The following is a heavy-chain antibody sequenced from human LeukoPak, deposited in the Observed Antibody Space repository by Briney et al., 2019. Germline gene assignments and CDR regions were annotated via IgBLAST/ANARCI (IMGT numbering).Heavy chain of an antibody. Sequence: GGPLRLSCAASGFTFSSYAMSWVRQAPGKGLEWVSTISGSGGSTYYADSVKGRFTISRDNSKNTLYLQMNSLRAEDTAVYHCAKDKRDGYNPLDYWGQGTLVTVSS. CDR2: ISGSGGST. J-gene: IGHJ4*02. CDR1: GFTFSSYA. V-gene: IGHV3-23*01. D-gene: IGHD5-24*01. CDR3: AKDKRDGYNPLDY.